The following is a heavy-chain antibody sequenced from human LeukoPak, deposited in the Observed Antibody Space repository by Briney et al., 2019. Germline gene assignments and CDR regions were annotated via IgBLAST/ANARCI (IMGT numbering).Heavy chain of an antibody. CDR2: ISSGGRNT. CDR1: GFTFSNYA. D-gene: IGHD2-8*02. CDR3: ARRASDTGAKPTFDF. Sequence: GGSPRLSCAASGFTFSNYAMGWVRQAPGKGLEWVSVISSGGRNTYYADSVKGRFTLSRDDSKNTLDLQMDSLRAEDTAVYYCARRASDTGAKPTFDFWGQGTLVTVSS. J-gene: IGHJ4*02. V-gene: IGHV3-23*01.